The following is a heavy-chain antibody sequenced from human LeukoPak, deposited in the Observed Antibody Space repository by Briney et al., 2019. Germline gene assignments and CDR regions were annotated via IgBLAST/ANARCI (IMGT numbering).Heavy chain of an antibody. V-gene: IGHV3-74*01. J-gene: IGHJ4*02. Sequence: GGSLRLSCAASGFTFSRFWMHWVRQAPGKGLVWVSRINSDGSDADYADSVKGRFTISRDNSENTVYLQMNRLRAEDTAVYYCAKSGGNRFDCWGQGTLVTVSS. CDR3: AKSGGNRFDC. D-gene: IGHD3-10*01. CDR1: GFTFSRFW. CDR2: INSDGSDA.